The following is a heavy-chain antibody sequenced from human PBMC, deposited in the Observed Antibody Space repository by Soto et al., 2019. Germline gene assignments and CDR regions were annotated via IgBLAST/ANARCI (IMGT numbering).Heavy chain of an antibody. J-gene: IGHJ3*02. CDR2: IKSITDGGTA. V-gene: IGHV3-15*07. CDR3: IGGTPDDAFDI. Sequence: PGGSLRLSCAASGFTFSSYGMNWVRQAPGKGLEWVGRIKSITDGGTADYAAPVKGRFTISRDDSKNTLYLQMNSLKTEDTAVYYCIGGTPDDAFDIWGQGTMVTVSS. CDR1: GFTFSSYG. D-gene: IGHD2-15*01.